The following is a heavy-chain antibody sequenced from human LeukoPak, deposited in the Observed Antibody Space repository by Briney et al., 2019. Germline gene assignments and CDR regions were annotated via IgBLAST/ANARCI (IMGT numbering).Heavy chain of an antibody. CDR1: GYTFTSYG. CDR2: ISAYNGNT. CDR3: ARVPPGSVGLYYYDSSGYYELDS. J-gene: IGHJ4*02. Sequence: ASVKVSCKASGYTFTSYGISWVRQAPGQGLEWMGWISAYNGNTNYAQKLQGRVTMTTDTSTSTAYMELRSLRSDDTAVYYCARVPPGSVGLYYYDSSGYYELDSWGQGTLVTVSS. D-gene: IGHD3-22*01. V-gene: IGHV1-18*01.